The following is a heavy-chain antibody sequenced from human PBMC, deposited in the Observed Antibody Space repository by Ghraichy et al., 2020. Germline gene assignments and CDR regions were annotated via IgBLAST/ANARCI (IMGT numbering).Heavy chain of an antibody. V-gene: IGHV3-7*01. Sequence: GGSLRLSCAASGFTFSSYWMSWVRQAPGKGLEWVANIKQDGSEKYYVDSVKGRFTISRDNAKNSLYLQMNSLRAEDTAVYYCARAYSGYDCWFDPWGQGTLVTVSS. CDR1: GFTFSSYW. CDR2: IKQDGSEK. CDR3: ARAYSGYDCWFDP. J-gene: IGHJ5*02. D-gene: IGHD5-12*01.